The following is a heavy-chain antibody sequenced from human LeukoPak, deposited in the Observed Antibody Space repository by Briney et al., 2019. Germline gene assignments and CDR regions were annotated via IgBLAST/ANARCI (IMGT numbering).Heavy chain of an antibody. CDR2: ISWNSGTI. CDR1: GFTFDDYA. CDR3: AKAISSSWYRGIDY. Sequence: GRSLRLSCAASGFTFDDYAMHWVRQAPGKGLEWVSGISWNSGTIGYADSVKGRFTISRDNAKNSLYLQMNSLRAEDTAVYYCAKAISSSWYRGIDYWGQGTLVTVSS. J-gene: IGHJ4*02. V-gene: IGHV3-9*01. D-gene: IGHD6-13*01.